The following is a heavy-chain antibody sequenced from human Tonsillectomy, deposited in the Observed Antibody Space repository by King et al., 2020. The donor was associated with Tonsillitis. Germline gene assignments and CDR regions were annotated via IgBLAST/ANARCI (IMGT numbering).Heavy chain of an antibody. CDR3: AKDMKNQLLQFEMYV. V-gene: IGHV3-30*18. Sequence: VQLVESGGGVVQPGRSLRLSCAASGFTFSSYGMHWVRQAPGKGLEWVAIISYDGSNKYYADSVKGRFTISRDNSKNTLNLQMNSLRAEDTAVYYCAKDMKNQLLQFEMYVWGQGTTVTVSS. J-gene: IGHJ6*02. D-gene: IGHD2-2*01. CDR2: ISYDGSNK. CDR1: GFTFSSYG.